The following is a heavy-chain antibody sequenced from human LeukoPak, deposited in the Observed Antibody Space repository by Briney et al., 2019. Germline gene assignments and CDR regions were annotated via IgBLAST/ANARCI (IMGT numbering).Heavy chain of an antibody. CDR2: IKQDGSEK. V-gene: IGHV3-7*01. CDR3: ARDGKYYDFWSGYNWFDP. J-gene: IGHJ5*02. CDR1: GFTFNIYA. Sequence: PGGSLRLSCAASGFTFNIYAMSWVRQAPGKGLEWVANIKQDGSEKYYVDSVKGRFTISRDNARNSLYLQMNSLRAEDTAVYYCARDGKYYDFWSGYNWFDPWGQGTLVTVSS. D-gene: IGHD3-3*01.